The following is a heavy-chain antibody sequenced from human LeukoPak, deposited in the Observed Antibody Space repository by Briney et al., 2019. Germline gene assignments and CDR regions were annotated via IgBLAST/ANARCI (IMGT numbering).Heavy chain of an antibody. CDR1: GFTVSSNY. CDR3: ARDRSVGTTTGWFDP. J-gene: IGHJ5*02. D-gene: IGHD1-26*01. V-gene: IGHV3-53*01. Sequence: GGSLRLSCAASGFTVSSNYMNWVRQAPGKGLEWVSVIYSGGSTYYADSVKGRFTISRDNSKNTVFLQMNSLRGEDTAVYYSARDRSVGTTTGWFDPWGQGTLVTVSS. CDR2: IYSGGST.